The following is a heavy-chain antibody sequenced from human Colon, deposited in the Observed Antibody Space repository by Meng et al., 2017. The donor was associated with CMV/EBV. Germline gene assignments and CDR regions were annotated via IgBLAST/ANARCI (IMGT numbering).Heavy chain of an antibody. CDR3: ATGSVAADGKGY. D-gene: IGHD6-13*01. Sequence: SCQASGYMFPRYNINWVRQAPRQWLEWMGYINPTTATPPYVQGFTGRFVFSLDTSVSTAYLQISSLEAEDTAVYYCATGSVAADGKGYWGQGTLVTVSS. CDR1: GYMFPRYN. J-gene: IGHJ1*01. V-gene: IGHV7-4-1*02. CDR2: INPTTATP.